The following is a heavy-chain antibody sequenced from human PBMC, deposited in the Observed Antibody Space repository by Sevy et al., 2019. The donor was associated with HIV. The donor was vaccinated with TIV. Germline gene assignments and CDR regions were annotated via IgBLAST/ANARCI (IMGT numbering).Heavy chain of an antibody. CDR1: GYTLTKLS. J-gene: IGHJ4*02. Sequence: GSMKVSCTVSGYTLTKLSMHWVRQAPGKGPEWLGTFDPEDGDPEDGETVYAQKFQDRVIMTDDISTDTAYMELSSLTSEDTAVYYCATTKDYYDSSGYPFDDWGQGTLVTVSS. CDR2: FDPEDGDPEDGET. CDR3: ATTKDYYDSSGYPFDD. D-gene: IGHD3-22*01. V-gene: IGHV1-24*01.